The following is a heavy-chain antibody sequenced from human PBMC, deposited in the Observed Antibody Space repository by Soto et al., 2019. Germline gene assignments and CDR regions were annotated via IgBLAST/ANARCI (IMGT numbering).Heavy chain of an antibody. CDR2: IYSGGAT. J-gene: IGHJ2*01. V-gene: IGHV3-53*01. CDR3: ARVDYGDYGWYFDL. CDR1: GFTVTNKY. Sequence: EVQLVESGGGLTQPGGSLRLSCAASGFTVTNKYMTWVRQAPGKGLEWVSLIYSGGATSYADSVKGRFTISRDNSKDILYLQMNSLRAEDTAVYYCARVDYGDYGWYFDLWGRGTLVTVSS. D-gene: IGHD4-17*01.